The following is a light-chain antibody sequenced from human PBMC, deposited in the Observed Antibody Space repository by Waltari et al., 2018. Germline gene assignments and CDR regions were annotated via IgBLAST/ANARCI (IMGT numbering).Light chain of an antibody. CDR3: KNYERLPVT. Sequence: CRSSQSLGQTLTWDQEKPGQPPRLLMYGASLRAAGIADRFSGSGSGTDFIRTITRLEPEDFAVYYCKNYERLPVTFGQGTKVEIK. J-gene: IGKJ1*01. V-gene: IGKV3-20*01. CDR2: GAS. CDR1: QSLGQT.